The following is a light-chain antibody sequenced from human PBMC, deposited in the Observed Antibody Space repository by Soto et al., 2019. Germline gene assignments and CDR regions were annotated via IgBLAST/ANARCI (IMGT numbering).Light chain of an antibody. Sequence: QSALTQPASVSGSPGQSITISCTGTSSDVGGYNYVSWYQQHPGKAPKLMIYDVSNRPSGVSNRFSGSKSGNTASLTISVLQAEDEADYFCSSYTSNSTSYVFGSGTKLTVL. CDR3: SSYTSNSTSYV. J-gene: IGLJ1*01. V-gene: IGLV2-14*01. CDR2: DVS. CDR1: SSDVGGYNY.